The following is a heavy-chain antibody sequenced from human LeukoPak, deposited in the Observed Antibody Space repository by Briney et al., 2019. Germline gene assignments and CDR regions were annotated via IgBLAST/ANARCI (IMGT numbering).Heavy chain of an antibody. Sequence: ASVKVSCKASGYTFTSYYMHWVRQAPGRGLEWMGIINPSGGSTSYAQKFQGRVTMTRDTSTSTVYMELSSLRSEDTAVYYCARELSGDYHLLGPWGQGTMVTVSS. CDR2: INPSGGST. D-gene: IGHD3/OR15-3a*01. V-gene: IGHV1-46*01. CDR3: ARELSGDYHLLGP. J-gene: IGHJ3*01. CDR1: GYTFTSYY.